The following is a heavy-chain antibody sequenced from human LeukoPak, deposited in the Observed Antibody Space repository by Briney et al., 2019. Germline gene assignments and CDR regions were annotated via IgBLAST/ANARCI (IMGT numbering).Heavy chain of an antibody. CDR1: GFTFSDYY. CDR2: ISSSGSNI. Sequence: PGGSLRLSCAASGFTFSDYYMSWVRQAPGKGLEWVSYISSSGSNIYYADSVKGRFTISRDNAKNSLYLQMNSLRAEDTAVYYCAGKGSSGWYSPLYYMDVWGKGTTVTVSS. J-gene: IGHJ6*03. CDR3: AGKGSSGWYSPLYYMDV. V-gene: IGHV3-11*04. D-gene: IGHD6-19*01.